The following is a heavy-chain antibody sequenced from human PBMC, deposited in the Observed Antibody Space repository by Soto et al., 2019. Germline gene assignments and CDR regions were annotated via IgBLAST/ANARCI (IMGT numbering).Heavy chain of an antibody. V-gene: IGHV3-23*01. CDR3: AKGGSSGWFAGVWFDP. D-gene: IGHD6-19*01. CDR1: GFTFSSYA. CDR2: ISGSGGST. Sequence: EVQLLESGGDLVQPGGSLRLSCPASGFTFSSYAMSWVRQAPGKGLEWVSSISGSGGSTYYADSVQGRFTISRDNSKNTLYLQMNSLRAEDTAVYYCAKGGSSGWFAGVWFDPWGQGTLVTVSS. J-gene: IGHJ5*02.